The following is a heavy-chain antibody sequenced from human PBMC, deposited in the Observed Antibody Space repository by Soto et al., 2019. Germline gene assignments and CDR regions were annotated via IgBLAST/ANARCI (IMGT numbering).Heavy chain of an antibody. CDR1: GGSISSYY. CDR3: ARDLGYSNRDY. D-gene: IGHD4-4*01. Sequence: QVQLQESGPGLVKPSETLSLTCTVSGGSISSYYWSWIRQPPGKGLEWIGYSYYSGSTNYNPSLKSRVTISVDTSKNQFSLKLSSVTAADTAVYYCARDLGYSNRDYWGQGTLVTVSS. V-gene: IGHV4-59*01. J-gene: IGHJ4*02. CDR2: SYYSGST.